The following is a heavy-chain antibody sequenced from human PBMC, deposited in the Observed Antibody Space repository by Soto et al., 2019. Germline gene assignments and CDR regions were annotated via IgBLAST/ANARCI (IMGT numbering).Heavy chain of an antibody. D-gene: IGHD2-15*01. CDR2: IIPIFGTA. V-gene: IGHV1-69*12. J-gene: IGHJ5*02. CDR1: GGTFSSYA. Sequence: HVQLVQSGAEVKKPGSSVKVSCKASGGTFSSYAIRWVRQAPGQGLEWMGGIIPIFGTANYAQKFQGRVTITADESLSTAHMELSSLRSEDTAVYYCAREVVVAATGWFDPWGQGTLVTVSS. CDR3: AREVVVAATGWFDP.